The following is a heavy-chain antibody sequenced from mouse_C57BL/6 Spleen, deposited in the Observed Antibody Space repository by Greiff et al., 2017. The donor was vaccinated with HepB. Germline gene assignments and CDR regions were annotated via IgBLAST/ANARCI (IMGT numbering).Heavy chain of an antibody. Sequence: EVMLVESGGGLVQPGGSMKLSCVASGFTFSNYWMNWVRQSPEKGLEWVAQIRLKSDNYATHYAESVKGRFTISRDDSKSSVYLQMNNLRAEDTGIYYCTGGRWSYYFDYWGQGTTLTVSS. CDR2: IRLKSDNYAT. J-gene: IGHJ2*01. CDR1: GFTFSNYW. CDR3: TGGRWSYYFDY. V-gene: IGHV6-3*01. D-gene: IGHD2-3*01.